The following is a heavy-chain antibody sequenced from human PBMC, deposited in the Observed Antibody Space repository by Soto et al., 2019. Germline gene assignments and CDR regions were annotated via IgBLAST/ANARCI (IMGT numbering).Heavy chain of an antibody. Sequence: EVQLVESGGGLVKPGGSLRLSCAASGFTFSNAWMNWVRQAPGKGLEWVGRIKSKTDGGTTDYAAPVKGRFTISRDDSKHTLYLQINSLKTEDTAVYYCTTDWSYSYYFDYWGQGTLVTVSS. D-gene: IGHD3-10*01. CDR2: IKSKTDGGTT. V-gene: IGHV3-15*07. CDR1: GFTFSNAW. J-gene: IGHJ4*02. CDR3: TTDWSYSYYFDY.